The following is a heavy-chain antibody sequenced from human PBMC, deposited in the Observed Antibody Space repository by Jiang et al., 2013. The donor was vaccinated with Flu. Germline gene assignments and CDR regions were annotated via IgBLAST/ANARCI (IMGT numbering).Heavy chain of an antibody. D-gene: IGHD5-12*01. CDR2: IRYDGSNK. V-gene: IGHV3-30*02. Sequence: QLLESGGGVVQPGGSLRLSCAASGFPFSSYGIHWVRQAPGKGLEWVAFIRYDGSNKYYADSVRGRFTISRDNSKNTLYVQMNSLRAEDTAVYYCAKDQLATSTLDSWGQGTLVTVSS. CDR3: AKDQLATSTLDS. J-gene: IGHJ4*02. CDR1: GFPFSSYG.